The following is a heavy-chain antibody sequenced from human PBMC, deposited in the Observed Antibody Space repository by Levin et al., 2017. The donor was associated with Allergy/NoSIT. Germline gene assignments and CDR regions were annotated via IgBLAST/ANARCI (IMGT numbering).Heavy chain of an antibody. V-gene: IGHV4-61*01. CDR3: ARGIGAATNRFDP. D-gene: IGHD6-25*01. Sequence: SETLSLTCTVSGGSVSSGTSYWSWIRQSPGKGPEWIGYIYYTGSTNYNPSLKSRVTISLDTSKNQFSLRLTSVTSADTAVYYCARGIGAATNRFDPWGQGTPVTVSS. CDR2: IYYTGST. CDR1: GGSVSSGTSY. J-gene: IGHJ5*02.